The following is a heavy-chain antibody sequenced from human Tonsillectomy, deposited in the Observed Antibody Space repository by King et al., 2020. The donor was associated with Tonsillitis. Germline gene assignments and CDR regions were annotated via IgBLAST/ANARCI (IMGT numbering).Heavy chain of an antibody. D-gene: IGHD3-10*01. V-gene: IGHV3-11*05. J-gene: IGHJ3*02. CDR1: GFTFSDYY. CDR2: ISGIYNYT. Sequence: VQLVESGGGLVKPGGSLRLSCAASGFTFSDYYMSWIRQAPGKGREWGSYISGIYNYTAYADSVEGRFTISRDNAKNSLFLQMHSLRAEDTALYYCAREVTYGSGSDAFDIWGQGTMVTVSS. CDR3: AREVTYGSGSDAFDI.